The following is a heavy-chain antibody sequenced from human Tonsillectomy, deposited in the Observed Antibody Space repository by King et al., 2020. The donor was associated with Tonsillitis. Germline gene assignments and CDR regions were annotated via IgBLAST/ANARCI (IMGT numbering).Heavy chain of an antibody. CDR1: GGSISSGSYY. CDR2: IYTSGST. V-gene: IGHV4-61*02. J-gene: IGHJ4*02. CDR3: ARGGSSGGWYYFDY. D-gene: IGHD6-19*01. Sequence: QLQESGPGLVKPSQTLSLTCTVSGGSISSGSYYWSWIRQPAGKGLEWIGRIYTSGSTNYNPSLKSRVTISVDTSKNQFSLKPSSVTAADTAVYYCARGGSSGGWYYFDYWGQGTLVTVSS.